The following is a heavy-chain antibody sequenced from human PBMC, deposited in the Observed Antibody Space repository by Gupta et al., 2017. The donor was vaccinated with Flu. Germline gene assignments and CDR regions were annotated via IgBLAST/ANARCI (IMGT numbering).Heavy chain of an antibody. CDR2: IKQDASEK. Sequence: CEASGFTMSSYWMIWVRQAPGKGLEWVANIKQDASEKYYGDSVKGRFSISRDTAKNSHYLQMNNLRAEDTAVYYCARDSGRFYIDYWGQGTLVTVSS. D-gene: IGHD1-26*01. CDR1: GFTMSSYW. CDR3: ARDSGRFYIDY. J-gene: IGHJ4*02. V-gene: IGHV3-7*01.